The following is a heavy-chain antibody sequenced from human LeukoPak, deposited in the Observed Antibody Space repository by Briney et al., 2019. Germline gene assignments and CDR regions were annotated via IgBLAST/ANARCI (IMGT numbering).Heavy chain of an antibody. CDR2: IIPIFGIA. CDR3: ARDYSGYKINWFDP. CDR1: GGTFSSYA. J-gene: IGHJ5*02. D-gene: IGHD5-12*01. Sequence: SVKVSCKASGGTFSSYATSWVRQAPGQGLEWMGRIIPIFGIANYAQKFQGRVTITADKSTSTAYMELSSLRSEDTAVYYCARDYSGYKINWFDPWGQGTLVTVSS. V-gene: IGHV1-69*04.